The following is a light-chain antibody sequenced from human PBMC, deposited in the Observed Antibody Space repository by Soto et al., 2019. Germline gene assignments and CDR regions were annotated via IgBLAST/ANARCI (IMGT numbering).Light chain of an antibody. Sequence: SLLTQPSSLSVSPGQSITISCPGTSSDVGAYDFVSWYQQHPDKAPKLMIYEVSNRPSGVSHRFSGSKSVNTATLTISGLQAEDEADYYCSSYTTSSTRVFGTGTKVTVL. J-gene: IGLJ1*01. CDR1: SSDVGAYDF. CDR2: EVS. V-gene: IGLV2-14*03. CDR3: SSYTTSSTRV.